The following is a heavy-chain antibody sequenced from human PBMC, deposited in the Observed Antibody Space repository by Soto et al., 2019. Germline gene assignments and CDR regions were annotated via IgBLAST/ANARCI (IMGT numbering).Heavy chain of an antibody. Sequence: SETLSLTCTVSGCSVSSGSYYWSWIRQPPGKGLEWIGYIYYSGSTNYNPSLKSRVTISVDTSKNQFSLKLSSVTAADTAVYYCARARLSGTATGFDYWGQGTLVTVSS. CDR3: ARARLSGTATGFDY. V-gene: IGHV4-61*01. CDR2: IYYSGST. CDR1: GCSVSSGSYY. D-gene: IGHD3-10*01. J-gene: IGHJ4*02.